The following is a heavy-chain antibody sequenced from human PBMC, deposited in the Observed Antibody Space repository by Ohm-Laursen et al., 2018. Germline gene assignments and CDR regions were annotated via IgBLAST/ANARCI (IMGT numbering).Heavy chain of an antibody. CDR3: AKRDVSNYHCFDS. J-gene: IGHJ4*02. V-gene: IGHV3-23*01. D-gene: IGHD4-11*01. Sequence: GSLRLSCTAPGFTFSSYAMNWVRQAPGKGLEWVAYISSSGNTTYYADSVKGRFTISRDNSKNTLYLQMNSLRAEDTAVYYCAKRDVSNYHCFDSWGQGTLVTVSS. CDR1: GFTFSSYA. CDR2: ISSSGNTT.